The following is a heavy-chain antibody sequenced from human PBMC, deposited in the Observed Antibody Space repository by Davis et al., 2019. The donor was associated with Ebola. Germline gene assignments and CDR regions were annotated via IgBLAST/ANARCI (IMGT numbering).Heavy chain of an antibody. V-gene: IGHV4-61*01. D-gene: IGHD4-11*01. CDR3: ARNMTTVTTIWFDP. J-gene: IGHJ5*02. Sequence: SETLSLTCTVSGGSVSSGSYYWSWIRQPPGKGLEWIGYIYYSGSTNYNPSLKSRVTISVDTSKNQFSLKLSSVTAADTAVYYCARNMTTVTTIWFDPWGQGTLVTVSS. CDR1: GGSVSSGSYY. CDR2: IYYSGST.